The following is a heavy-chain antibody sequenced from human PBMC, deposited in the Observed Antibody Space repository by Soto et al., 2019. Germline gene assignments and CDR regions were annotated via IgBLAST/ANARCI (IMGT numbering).Heavy chain of an antibody. D-gene: IGHD3-10*01. CDR2: IGYDGSNK. CDR3: PRDFYPVGYYYGSGSYYKNPLYFDY. J-gene: IGHJ4*02. Sequence: PGGSLRLSCAASGFTLSSYGMHWVRQAPGKGLEGVAVIGYDGSNKYYADSVKGRFTISRDNSKNTLYLQMNSLRAEDTAVYYCPRDFYPVGYYYGSGSYYKNPLYFDYWGQGTLVTVSS. V-gene: IGHV3-33*08. CDR1: GFTLSSYG.